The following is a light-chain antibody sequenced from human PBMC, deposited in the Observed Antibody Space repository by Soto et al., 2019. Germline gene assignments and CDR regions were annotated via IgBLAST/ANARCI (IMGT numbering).Light chain of an antibody. CDR3: QQYNNWPWT. J-gene: IGKJ1*01. Sequence: EIVMTQSPATLSVSPGERATLSCRASQSVSSNLAWYQQKPGQAPRLLIYGESTRATGIPDRFSGSGSGTELTLTISSLQSEDFAVYYCQQYNNWPWTFGQGTKVDIK. CDR2: GES. CDR1: QSVSSN. V-gene: IGKV3-15*01.